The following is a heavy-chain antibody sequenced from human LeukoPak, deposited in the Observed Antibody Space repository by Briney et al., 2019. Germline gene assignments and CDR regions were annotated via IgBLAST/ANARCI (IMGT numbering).Heavy chain of an antibody. J-gene: IGHJ3*01. V-gene: IGHV3-7*03. CDR2: IKEDGTET. D-gene: IGHD3-16*01. CDR1: GFTVSSNY. CDR3: AKNWGAFPV. Sequence: GGSLRLPCAASGFTVSSNYMNWVRLAPGKGLEWVASIKEDGTETYYVDSVKGRFTISRDNAKSSLFLQMNSLRAADTALYYCAKNWGAFPVWGQGTMVTVSS.